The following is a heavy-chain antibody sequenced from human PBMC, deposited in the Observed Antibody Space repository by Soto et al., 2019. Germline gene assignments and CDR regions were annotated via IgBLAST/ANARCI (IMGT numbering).Heavy chain of an antibody. CDR1: LYTCSSHS. CDR2: INTNTGNQ. V-gene: IGHV7-4-1*01. J-gene: IGHJ4*01. CDR3: ERDRASGGFDY. Sequence: QGQLVQSGSESMPPWASVKVSCKGSLYTCSSHSINWWRQARGQGLARMGWINTNTGNQTDEQGFTRRFVFSVNTSVSTVYLQIFSLKADDSAVYYCERDRASGGFDYWVHGPLVTVSS. D-gene: IGHD2-15*01.